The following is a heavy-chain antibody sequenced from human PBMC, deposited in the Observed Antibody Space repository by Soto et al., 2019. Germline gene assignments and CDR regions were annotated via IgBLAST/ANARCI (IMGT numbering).Heavy chain of an antibody. V-gene: IGHV3-21*01. CDR1: GFTFSSYS. CDR2: ISSSSSYI. J-gene: IGHJ6*03. D-gene: IGHD2-2*01. CDR3: WVYCSSTSCYGGYYMDV. Sequence: GGSLRLSCAASGFTFSSYSMNWVRQAPGKGLEWVSSISSSSSYIYYADSVKGRFTISRDNAKNSLYLQMNSLRAEDTAVYYCWVYCSSTSCYGGYYMDVWGKGTTVTVSS.